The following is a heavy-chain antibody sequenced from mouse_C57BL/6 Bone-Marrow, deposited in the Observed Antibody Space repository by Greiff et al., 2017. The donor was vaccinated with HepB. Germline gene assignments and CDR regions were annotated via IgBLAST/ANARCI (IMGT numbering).Heavy chain of an antibody. Sequence: QVHVKQPGAELVKPGASVKLSCKASGYTFTSYWMQWVKQRPGQGLEWIGEIDPSDSYTNYNQKFKGKATLTVETSSSTAYMQLSSLTSEDSAVYYCAREDYYGSSVDYWGQGTTLTVSS. V-gene: IGHV1-50*01. CDR1: GYTFTSYW. CDR3: AREDYYGSSVDY. CDR2: IDPSDSYT. D-gene: IGHD1-1*01. J-gene: IGHJ2*01.